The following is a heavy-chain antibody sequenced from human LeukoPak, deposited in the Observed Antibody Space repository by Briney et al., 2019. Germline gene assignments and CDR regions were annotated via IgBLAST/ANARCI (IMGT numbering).Heavy chain of an antibody. CDR3: ARYGLVEFRNAFQY. J-gene: IGHJ1*01. Sequence: PSETLSLTCSVSGASITTTNFWWTWIRQSPGRGLAWIGYIHDRGSDKYNPALESRATLSVDTSKNQFSLKLNSVTAADTAVYYCARYGLVEFRNAFQYWGQGILVSVSS. D-gene: IGHD6-6*01. CDR2: IHDRGSD. V-gene: IGHV4-61*01. CDR1: GASITTTNFW.